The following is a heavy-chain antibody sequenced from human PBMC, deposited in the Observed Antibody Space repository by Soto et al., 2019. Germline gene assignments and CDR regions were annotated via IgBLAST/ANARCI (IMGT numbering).Heavy chain of an antibody. CDR3: ARDSKCFGCMLLNWFDP. CDR2: INAYNGNT. D-gene: IGHD2-8*01. Sequence: GASVKVSCKASGYTFTSYGISWVRQAPGQGLEWMGWINAYNGNTNYAQKLQGRVTMTTDTSTSTAYMELRSLRSDDTAVYYCARDSKCFGCMLLNWFDPWGQGTLVTVSS. CDR1: GYTFTSYG. V-gene: IGHV1-18*01. J-gene: IGHJ5*02.